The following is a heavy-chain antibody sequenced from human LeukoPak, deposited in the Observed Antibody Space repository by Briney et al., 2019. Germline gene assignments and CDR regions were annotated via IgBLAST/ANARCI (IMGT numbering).Heavy chain of an antibody. CDR2: IYDSGST. J-gene: IGHJ4*02. CDR3: ASHANKRFNY. CDR1: GGSIRSSYYY. Sequence: SETLSLTCTVSGGSIRSSYYYWGWIRQPPGKGLEWIGSIYDSGSTYYNPSLKSRITVSVDTPKNRFSLNLSPVTAADTAVYYCASHANKRFNYWGQGTQVTVS. D-gene: IGHD2/OR15-2a*01. V-gene: IGHV4-39*01.